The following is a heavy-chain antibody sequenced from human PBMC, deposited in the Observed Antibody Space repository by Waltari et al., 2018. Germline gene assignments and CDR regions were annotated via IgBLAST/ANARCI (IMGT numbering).Heavy chain of an antibody. CDR1: GFTFSGSA. J-gene: IGHJ4*02. V-gene: IGHV3-73*02. CDR2: IRNKANSAAT. Sequence: EVQLVESGGGLVQPGGSLKLSCAASGFTFSGSAMHWVRQASGKGLEWVGRIRNKANSAATAYAASVKGRLTISRDDSKNTAYLQMNSLKTEDTAVYYCTRSYDFWSGQMFYWGQGTLVTVSS. D-gene: IGHD3-3*01. CDR3: TRSYDFWSGQMFY.